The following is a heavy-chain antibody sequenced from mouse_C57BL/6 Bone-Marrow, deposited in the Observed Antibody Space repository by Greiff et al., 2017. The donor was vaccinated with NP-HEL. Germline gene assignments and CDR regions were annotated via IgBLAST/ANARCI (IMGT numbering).Heavy chain of an antibody. V-gene: IGHV5-17*01. CDR2: ISSGSSTI. D-gene: IGHD1-1*01. J-gene: IGHJ4*01. CDR1: GFTFSDYG. Sequence: EVQVVESGGGLVKPGGSLKLSCAASGFTFSDYGMHWVRQAPEKGLEWVAYISSGSSTIYYADTVKGRFTISRDNAKNTLFLQMTSLRSEDTAMYYCARKGIFYYGSSYDYAMDYWGQGTSVTVSS. CDR3: ARKGIFYYGSSYDYAMDY.